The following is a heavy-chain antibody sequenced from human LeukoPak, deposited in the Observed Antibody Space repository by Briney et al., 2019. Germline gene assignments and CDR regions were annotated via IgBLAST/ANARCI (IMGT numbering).Heavy chain of an antibody. V-gene: IGHV1-18*01. J-gene: IGHJ4*02. CDR3: ARAMGEDYYGSH. Sequence: ASVKVSCKTSGYPFPNYGIKWVRQAPGQGLEWMGWISGYRGTTYYAQKFQGRVTMTTDTSTTTAYMELRHLRPDDTAMYYCARAMGEDYYGSHWGQGTLVTVSS. CDR2: ISGYRGTT. CDR1: GYPFPNYG. D-gene: IGHD3-22*01.